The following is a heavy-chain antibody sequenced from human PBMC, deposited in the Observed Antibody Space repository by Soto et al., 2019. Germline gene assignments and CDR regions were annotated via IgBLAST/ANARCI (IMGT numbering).Heavy chain of an antibody. CDR3: ARQYCSSTSCYDAFDI. D-gene: IGHD2-2*01. CDR2: ISSSSSTI. J-gene: IGHJ3*02. V-gene: IGHV3-48*04. Sequence: GESLKISCAAPGFTFSSYSMNWVRQAPGKGLEWVSYISSSSSTIYYADSVKGRFTISRDNAKNSLYLQMNSLRAEDTAVYYCARQYCSSTSCYDAFDIWGQGTMVTVSS. CDR1: GFTFSSYS.